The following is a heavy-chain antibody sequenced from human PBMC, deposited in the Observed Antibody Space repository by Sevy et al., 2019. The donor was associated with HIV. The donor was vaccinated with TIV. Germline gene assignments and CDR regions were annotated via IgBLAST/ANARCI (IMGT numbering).Heavy chain of an antibody. CDR1: GFTFSNYW. J-gene: IGHJ3*02. CDR2: INEDRSEK. CDR3: SSSVNSDWSGALDI. D-gene: IGHD6-19*01. V-gene: IGHV3-7*01. Sequence: GGSLRLSCAVSGFTFSNYWMSWVRQAPGKGLQWVANINEDRSEKYYVGSVKGRFTISRDNARNSLYLEMNNLRTEYTAVYYWSSSVNSDWSGALDIWGQGTMVTVSS.